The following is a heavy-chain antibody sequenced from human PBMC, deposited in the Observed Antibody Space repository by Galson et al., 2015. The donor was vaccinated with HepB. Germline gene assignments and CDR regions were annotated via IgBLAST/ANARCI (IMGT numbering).Heavy chain of an antibody. V-gene: IGHV3-48*02. CDR1: GFNFINYN. CDR2: ISYSSSTR. J-gene: IGHJ6*02. CDR3: ARDMAGVITIYNYYGMDV. D-gene: IGHD3-16*02. Sequence: SLRLSCAASGFNFINYNMNWVRQAPGKGLEWVSYISYSSSTRYSADSVKGRFTISRDNAKNSLYLQMNSLRDEDTAVYFCARDMAGVITIYNYYGMDVWGQGATVAV.